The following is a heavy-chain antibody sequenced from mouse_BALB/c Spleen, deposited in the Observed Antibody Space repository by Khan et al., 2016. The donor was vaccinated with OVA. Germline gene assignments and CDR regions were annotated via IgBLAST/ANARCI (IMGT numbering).Heavy chain of an antibody. CDR2: ISYSGDT. V-gene: IGHV3-2*02. J-gene: IGHJ2*02. D-gene: IGHD2-10*02. CDR1: GYTITTDEA. CDR3: ARVYGGAFDY. Sequence: QLVESGPGLEKPSQSLSLTCNVTGYTITTDEACNWIRQFPGNKMERMVFISYSGDTKYNPYLKRRISISRETSENQFFLQLKSVNTEDTARYYCARVYGGAFDYWGQGTSLTVSS.